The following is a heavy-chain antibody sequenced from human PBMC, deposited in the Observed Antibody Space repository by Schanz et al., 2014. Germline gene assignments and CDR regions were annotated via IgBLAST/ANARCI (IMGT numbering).Heavy chain of an antibody. Sequence: QVQWVQSGADVKKPGTAVKVSCKASEYTFTRHYMHWVRQAPGQGLEWMGIIHSTGGTTSHAQKFQGRVTMTRDTSTSTVYMELSSLRSEDTAVYYCATIGVNDYWRFGLDLWGQGTTVTVSS. CDR2: IHSTGGTT. CDR3: ATIGVNDYWRFGLDL. CDR1: EYTFTRHY. J-gene: IGHJ6*02. V-gene: IGHV1-46*01. D-gene: IGHD3-16*01.